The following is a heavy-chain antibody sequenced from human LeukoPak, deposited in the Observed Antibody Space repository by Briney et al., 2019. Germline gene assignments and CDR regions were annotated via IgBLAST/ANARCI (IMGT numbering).Heavy chain of an antibody. V-gene: IGHV1-46*01. J-gene: IGHJ4*02. CDR1: GYTFTSYY. D-gene: IGHD3-3*01. CDR3: ARDHGETYYFDY. CDR2: INPSGGST. Sequence: ASVKVSCKASGYTFTSYYMHWVRQAPGQGLEWMGIINPSGGSTNYAQKFQGRVTMTRDTSTSTVYMELSSLRSEDTAVYYCARDHGETYYFDYWGQGTLVTVSS.